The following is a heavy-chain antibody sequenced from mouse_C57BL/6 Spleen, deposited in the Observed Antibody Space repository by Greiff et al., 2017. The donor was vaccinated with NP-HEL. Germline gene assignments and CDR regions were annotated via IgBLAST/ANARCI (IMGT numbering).Heavy chain of an antibody. CDR3: ARERRSNFGYFDV. CDR2: ISDGGSYT. Sequence: EVKLQESGGGLVKPGGSLKLSCAASGFTFSSYAMSWVRQTPEKRLEWVATISDGGSYTYYPDNVKGRFTISRDNAKNNLYLQMSHLKSEDTAMYYCARERRSNFGYFDVWGTGTTVTVSS. CDR1: GFTFSSYA. J-gene: IGHJ1*03. D-gene: IGHD2-5*01. V-gene: IGHV5-4*01.